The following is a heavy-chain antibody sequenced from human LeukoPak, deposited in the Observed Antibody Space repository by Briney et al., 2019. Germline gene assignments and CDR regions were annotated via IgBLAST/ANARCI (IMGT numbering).Heavy chain of an antibody. V-gene: IGHV1-8*01. CDR2: MNPNSGNT. D-gene: IGHD3-22*01. Sequence: GASVKVSCKASGCTFTSYDINWVRQATGQGIEWMGWMNPNSGNTGYAQKFQGRVTMTRNTSISTAYMELSSLRSEDTAVYYCARGPDYYDSSGYLILFDYWGQGTLVTVSS. J-gene: IGHJ4*02. CDR3: ARGPDYYDSSGYLILFDY. CDR1: GCTFTSYD.